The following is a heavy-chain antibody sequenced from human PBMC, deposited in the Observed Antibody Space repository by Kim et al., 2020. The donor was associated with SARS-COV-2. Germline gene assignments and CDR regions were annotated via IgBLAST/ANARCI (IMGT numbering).Heavy chain of an antibody. V-gene: IGHV3-20*04. D-gene: IGHD3-3*01. Sequence: GGSLRLSCAASGFTFDDYGMSWVRQAPGKGLEWVAGINWNGGRKGYADSVKGRFTISRDNAKNSLYLQMNSLRAEDTALYYCARVRFVRFLEWSYGEDQPFDYWGQGTLVTVSS. J-gene: IGHJ4*02. CDR2: INWNGGRK. CDR3: ARVRFVRFLEWSYGEDQPFDY. CDR1: GFTFDDYG.